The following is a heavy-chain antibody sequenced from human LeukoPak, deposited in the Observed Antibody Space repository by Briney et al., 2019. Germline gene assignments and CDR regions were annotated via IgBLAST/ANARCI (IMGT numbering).Heavy chain of an antibody. D-gene: IGHD3-10*01. CDR2: IYYSGST. V-gene: IGHV4-31*03. CDR3: ARIHYGSGSYHFDY. J-gene: IGHJ4*02. CDR1: GGSISSGGYY. Sequence: PSETLSLTCTVSGGSISSGGYYWSWIRQHPGKGLEWIGYIYYSGSTYYNLSLKSRVTISVDTSKNQFSLKLRSVTAADTAVYYCARIHYGSGSYHFDYWGQGTLVTVSS.